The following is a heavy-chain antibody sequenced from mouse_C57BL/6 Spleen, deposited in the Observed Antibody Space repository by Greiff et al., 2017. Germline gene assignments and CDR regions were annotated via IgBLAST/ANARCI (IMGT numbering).Heavy chain of an antibody. J-gene: IGHJ2*01. CDR2: IDPNSGGT. CDR1: GYTFTSYW. Sequence: VQLQQPGAELVKPGASVKLSCKASGYTFTSYWMHWVKQRPGRGLEWIGRIDPNSGGTKYNEKFKCKATLTVDKPSSTAYMQRSSLTSEDSAVYYCAPSYGSSYNFDYWGQGTTLTVSS. CDR3: APSYGSSYNFDY. V-gene: IGHV1-72*01. D-gene: IGHD1-1*01.